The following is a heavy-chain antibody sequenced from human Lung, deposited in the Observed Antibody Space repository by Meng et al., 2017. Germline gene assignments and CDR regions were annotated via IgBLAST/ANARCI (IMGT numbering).Heavy chain of an antibody. Sequence: EVQLVESGGGLVTPGGSLRLSCAASGFTLSNYSMNWVRQAPGKELEWVSSISSDSRYIFYADSVKGRFTISRDNGKKLLYLQMNSLSPEDTAVFYCARFETVGVATGDFWGQGTLVTVSS. CDR1: GFTLSNYS. CDR3: ARFETVGVATGDF. V-gene: IGHV3-21*01. J-gene: IGHJ4*02. D-gene: IGHD2-15*01. CDR2: ISSDSRYI.